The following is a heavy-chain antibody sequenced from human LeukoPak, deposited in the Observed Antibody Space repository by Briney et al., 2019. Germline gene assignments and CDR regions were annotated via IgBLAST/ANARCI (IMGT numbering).Heavy chain of an antibody. CDR3: ARATSYYYDSSGGQYFQH. CDR1: GGSISSSNW. CDR2: IYHSGST. V-gene: IGHV4-4*02. D-gene: IGHD3-22*01. J-gene: IGHJ1*01. Sequence: SETLSLTCAVSGGSISSSNWWSWVRQPPGKGLEWIGEIYHSGSTNYNPSLKSRVTISVDKSKNQFSLKLSSVTAADTAVYYCARATSYYYDSSGGQYFQHWGQGTLVTVSS.